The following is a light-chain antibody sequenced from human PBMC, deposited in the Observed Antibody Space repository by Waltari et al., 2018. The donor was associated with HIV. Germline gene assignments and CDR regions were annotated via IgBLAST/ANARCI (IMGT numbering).Light chain of an antibody. V-gene: IGKV3-15*01. Sequence: EMVMTQSPATLSVSPGERATLSCRASQSVGSKLAWYQQKPGQAPRLLIYGASSRATGVSARFSGSGSGPEFTLTVSSLESEDFAVYYCQQYENWPYTFGQGTKLEIK. CDR1: QSVGSK. CDR3: QQYENWPYT. CDR2: GAS. J-gene: IGKJ2*01.